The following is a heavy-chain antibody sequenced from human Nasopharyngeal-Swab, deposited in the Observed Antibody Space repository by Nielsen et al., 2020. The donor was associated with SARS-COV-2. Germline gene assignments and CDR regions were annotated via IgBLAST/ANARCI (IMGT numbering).Heavy chain of an antibody. CDR3: AGVITMVRGVIIRHYGMDV. Sequence: SETLSLTCTVSGGSISSYYWSWIRQPAGKGLEWIGRIYTSGSTNYNPSLKSRVTMSVDTSKNQFSLKLSSVTAADTAVYYCAGVITMVRGVIIRHYGMDVWGQGTTVTVSS. CDR1: GGSISSYY. CDR2: IYTSGST. J-gene: IGHJ6*02. V-gene: IGHV4-4*07. D-gene: IGHD3-10*01.